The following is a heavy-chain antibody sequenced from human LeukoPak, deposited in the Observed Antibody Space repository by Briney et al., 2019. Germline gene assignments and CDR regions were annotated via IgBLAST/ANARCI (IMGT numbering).Heavy chain of an antibody. CDR1: GFNFYNYD. CDR2: ISRDRKRE. J-gene: IGHJ4*02. D-gene: IGHD3-10*01. Sequence: GRSLRLSCAASGFNFYNYDIQWVRQAPGKGLEWLGTISRDRKREFYTDSLKGRFTISRDNSRNTLYLQMNSLRVEDTAVYYCARDRLWFGEFQLDHWGQGALVTVSA. V-gene: IGHV3-30*04. CDR3: ARDRLWFGEFQLDH.